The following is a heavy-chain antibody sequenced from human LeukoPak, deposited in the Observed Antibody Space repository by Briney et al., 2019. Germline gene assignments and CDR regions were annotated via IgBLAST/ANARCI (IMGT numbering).Heavy chain of an antibody. V-gene: IGHV3-30-3*01. CDR1: GFTFSSYA. J-gene: IGHJ4*02. D-gene: IGHD3-22*01. CDR3: AKESFIPYYYDSSGYVDF. Sequence: GGSLRLSCAASGFTFSSYAMHWVRQAPGKGLEWVAVISYDGSNKYYADSVKGRITISRDNSKNTLYLQMNSLRAEDTAVYYCAKESFIPYYYDSSGYVDFWGQGTLVTVSS. CDR2: ISYDGSNK.